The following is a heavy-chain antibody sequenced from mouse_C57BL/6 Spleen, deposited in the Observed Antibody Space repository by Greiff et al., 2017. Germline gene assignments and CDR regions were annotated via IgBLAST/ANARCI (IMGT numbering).Heavy chain of an antibody. V-gene: IGHV5-17*01. CDR2: ISRGSSTI. D-gene: IGHD2-3*01. J-gene: IGHJ1*03. CDR1: GFTFSDYG. Sequence: EVLLVESGGGLVRPGGSLKLSCAASGFTFSDYGMHWVRQAPEKGLEWVAYISRGSSTIYYADTVKGRCTITRDNAKNTLFLQMTRLRSEDTAMYYCARIGGYYVYFDDWGTGTTVTVSS. CDR3: ARIGGYYVYFDD.